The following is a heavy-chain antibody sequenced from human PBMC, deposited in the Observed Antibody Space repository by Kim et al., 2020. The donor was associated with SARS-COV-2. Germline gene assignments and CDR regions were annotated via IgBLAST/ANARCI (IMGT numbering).Heavy chain of an antibody. D-gene: IGHD3-9*01. CDR2: IKQDGSEK. CDR1: GFTFSSYW. Sequence: GGSLRLSCAASGFTFSSYWMSWVRQAPGKGLEWVANIKQDGSEKYYVDSVKGRFTISRDNAKNSLYLQMNSLRAEDTAVYYCARERKFSRYFDWLLYFDYWGQGTLVTVSS. V-gene: IGHV3-7*01. CDR3: ARERKFSRYFDWLLYFDY. J-gene: IGHJ4*02.